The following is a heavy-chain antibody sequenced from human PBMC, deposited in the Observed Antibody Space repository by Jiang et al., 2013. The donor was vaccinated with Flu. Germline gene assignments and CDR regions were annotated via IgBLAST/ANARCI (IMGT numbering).Heavy chain of an antibody. J-gene: IGHJ5*02. CDR2: IYYSGST. D-gene: IGHD6-19*01. Sequence: PGLVKPSETLSLTCTVSGGSISSYYWSWIRQPPGKGLEWIGHIYYSGSTNYNPSLKSRVTISVDTSKNQFSLKLSSVTAADTAVYYCARANKALYNSGGFDPWGQGTLVTVSS. V-gene: IGHV4-59*01. CDR1: GGSISSYY. CDR3: ARANKALYNSGGFDP.